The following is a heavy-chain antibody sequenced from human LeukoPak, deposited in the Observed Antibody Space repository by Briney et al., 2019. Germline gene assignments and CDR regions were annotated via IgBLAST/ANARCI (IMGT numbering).Heavy chain of an antibody. D-gene: IGHD3-10*01. CDR1: GFTFTSYA. Sequence: GGSLRLSCAASGFTFTSYAMTWVRQAPGKGLEWVSALSGSGGSTYYADSVKGRFTISRDNSKNTLYLQMNSLRADDTAVYYCAKRSGSYGPFDYWGQGILVTVPS. CDR2: LSGSGGST. CDR3: AKRSGSYGPFDY. V-gene: IGHV3-23*01. J-gene: IGHJ4*02.